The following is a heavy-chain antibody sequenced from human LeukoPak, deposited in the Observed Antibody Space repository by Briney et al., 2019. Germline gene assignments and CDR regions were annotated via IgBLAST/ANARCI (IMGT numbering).Heavy chain of an antibody. D-gene: IGHD3-10*01. CDR1: GASICSFY. CDR2: VHSSGST. Sequence: SETLSLTCTVSGASICSFYWSWIRQPAGKGLEWIGRVHSSGSTNYIPSIKSRVTMSVDTSKNQFSLKLNTVTAADTAMYYCAREAVDYGSGSHDYWGQGILVTVSS. CDR3: AREAVDYGSGSHDY. J-gene: IGHJ4*02. V-gene: IGHV4-4*07.